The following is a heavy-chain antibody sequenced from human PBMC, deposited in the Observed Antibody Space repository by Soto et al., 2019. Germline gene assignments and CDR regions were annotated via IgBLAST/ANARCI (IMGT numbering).Heavy chain of an antibody. CDR2: ISGSGGST. CDR3: AKDPHLNWNRYYYGMDV. V-gene: IGHV3-23*01. CDR1: GFTCSSYA. J-gene: IGHJ6*02. Sequence: EVQLLESGVGLVQPGGSLRLSCAASGFTCSSYAISWVRQAPGKELERVSAISGSGGSTYYADSVKGRFTISRDNSKNTLYLQMNSLRAEDTAVYYCAKDPHLNWNRYYYGMDVWVQGTTGTVSS. D-gene: IGHD1-20*01.